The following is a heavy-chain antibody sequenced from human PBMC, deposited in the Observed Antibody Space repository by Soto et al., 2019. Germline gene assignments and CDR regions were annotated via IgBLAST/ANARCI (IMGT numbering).Heavy chain of an antibody. CDR2: SRNRAHSYTT. CDR1: GFIFSDYY. D-gene: IGHD3-3*01. J-gene: IGHJ4*02. Sequence: GGSLRLSCAASGFIFSDYYMDWVRQAPGKGLEWVGRSRNRAHSYTTEYAAAVRGRFTISRDDSKNSLYLQMNSLKTEDTAVYYCAREASFGLAIYFDFWGQGTPVTVSS. V-gene: IGHV3-72*01. CDR3: AREASFGLAIYFDF.